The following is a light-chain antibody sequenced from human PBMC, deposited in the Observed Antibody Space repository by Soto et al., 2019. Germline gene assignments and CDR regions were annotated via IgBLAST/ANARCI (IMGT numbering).Light chain of an antibody. CDR1: QSVSSY. Sequence: EIVLTQSPATLSLSPGERAILSCRASQSVSSYLAWYQQKPGQAPRLLIYDASNRATGIPARFSGSGSGTDFTLTISSLEPEDFAVYYCQQRGNWWTFGQGTKVEIK. J-gene: IGKJ1*01. CDR2: DAS. CDR3: QQRGNWWT. V-gene: IGKV3-11*01.